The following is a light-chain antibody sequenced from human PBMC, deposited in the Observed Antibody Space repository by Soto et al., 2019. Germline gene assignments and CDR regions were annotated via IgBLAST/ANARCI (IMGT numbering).Light chain of an antibody. Sequence: DIQMTQSPSTLSASVGDRVAITCRASQSVILFVAWYRQKPCKAPNLLMYDASSLESCAPSRFSGSGSGTELTLTISSLQPDDFATYYCQQYNSYSFGQGTKVDIK. J-gene: IGKJ1*01. V-gene: IGKV1-5*01. CDR2: DAS. CDR3: QQYNSYS. CDR1: QSVILF.